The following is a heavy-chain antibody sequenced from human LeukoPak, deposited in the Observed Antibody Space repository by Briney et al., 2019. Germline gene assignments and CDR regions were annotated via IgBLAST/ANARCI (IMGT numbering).Heavy chain of an antibody. CDR3: ARSPYYYDSSGLDY. D-gene: IGHD3-22*01. Sequence: SETLSLTCTVSGGSISSYYWSWIRQPPGKGLEWIGYIFYSGSTNYNPSLKSRVTISVDTSKNQFSLKLSSVTAADTAVYYCARSPYYYDSSGLDYWGQGILVTVSS. CDR2: IFYSGST. CDR1: GGSISSYY. V-gene: IGHV4-59*08. J-gene: IGHJ4*02.